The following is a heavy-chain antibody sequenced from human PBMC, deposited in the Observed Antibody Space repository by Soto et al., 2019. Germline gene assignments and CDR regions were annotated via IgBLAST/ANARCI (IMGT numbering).Heavy chain of an antibody. V-gene: IGHV4-4*02. CDR2: VFQSCKT. D-gene: IGHD3-10*01. CDR1: GGSVSSTNW. J-gene: IGHJ4*02. CDR3: ARVDSGVSAYFDS. Sequence: QVQLQESGPGLVKPSGTLSLTCSVSGGSVSSTNWWSWVRQAPGKGLEWIGEVFQSCKTYYNPSHKNHGSISLDQYTTQCSVQLTSVTPADTAVYFCARVDSGVSAYFDSWGQGTLVTVSP.